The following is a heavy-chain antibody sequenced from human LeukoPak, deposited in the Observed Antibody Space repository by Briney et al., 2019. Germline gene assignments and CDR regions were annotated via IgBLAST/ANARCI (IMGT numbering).Heavy chain of an antibody. CDR2: INHSGSA. D-gene: IGHD6-19*01. J-gene: IGHJ4*02. V-gene: IGHV4-34*01. CDR1: GGSFSSYY. Sequence: SETLSLTCAVYGGSFSSYYWSWIRQPPGKGLEWIGEINHSGSAKYSPSLESRVTISVDTSKNQVSLNLRSVSAADTAAYYCARVWIAVAIDYWGQGTLVTVSS. CDR3: ARVWIAVAIDY.